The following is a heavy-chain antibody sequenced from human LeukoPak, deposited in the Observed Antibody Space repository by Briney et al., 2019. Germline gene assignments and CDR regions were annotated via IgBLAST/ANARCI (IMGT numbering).Heavy chain of an antibody. Sequence: SGGSLKLSCAGSGFTFSGSAMHWVRQSPGKGLEWVGRIRSKANDHATAYAASVRGRFTISRDDSENTAYLQMNSPKTEDTAIYYCTRRLMTTVNDYWGQGTLVTVSS. CDR2: IRSKANDHAT. J-gene: IGHJ4*02. CDR3: TRRLMTTVNDY. CDR1: GFTFSGSA. D-gene: IGHD4-17*01. V-gene: IGHV3-73*01.